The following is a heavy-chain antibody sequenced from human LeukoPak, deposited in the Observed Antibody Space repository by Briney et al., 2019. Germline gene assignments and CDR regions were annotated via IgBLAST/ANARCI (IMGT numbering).Heavy chain of an antibody. D-gene: IGHD3-22*01. CDR2: ISGSGGST. Sequence: PGGSLRLSCAASGFTFNSYAMSWVRQAPGKGLEWVSAISGSGGSTYYADSVKGRFTISRDNSKNTLYLQMNSLRAEDTAVYYCAKRPTMIVVVSYFDYWGQGTLVTVSS. J-gene: IGHJ4*02. CDR1: GFTFNSYA. V-gene: IGHV3-23*01. CDR3: AKRPTMIVVVSYFDY.